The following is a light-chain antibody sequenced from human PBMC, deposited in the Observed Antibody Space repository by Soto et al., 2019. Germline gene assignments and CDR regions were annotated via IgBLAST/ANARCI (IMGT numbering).Light chain of an antibody. CDR1: QSISSW. V-gene: IGKV1-5*03. J-gene: IGKJ1*01. Sequence: DIQMTQFPSTLSASVGDRVTITCRASQSISSWLAWYQQKPGKAPKLLIYKASSLESGVPSRFSGSGSGTEFTLTISSLQPYDFATYYCQQYNSYSRTFGQGTKVEIK. CDR2: KAS. CDR3: QQYNSYSRT.